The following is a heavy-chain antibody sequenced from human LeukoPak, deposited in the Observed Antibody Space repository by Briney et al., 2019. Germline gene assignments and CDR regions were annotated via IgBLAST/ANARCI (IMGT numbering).Heavy chain of an antibody. D-gene: IGHD2-21*01. V-gene: IGHV4-34*01. Sequence: SETLSLTCAVDGGSFSGYYWSWNRQPPGKGLEWIGEINHSGSTNYNASLKSRGTMSVDTSKSQFSLKLRSVTAADTAVYYCARLGGTVILERLFDYWGQETLVTVSS. CDR1: GGSFSGYY. CDR3: ARLGGTVILERLFDY. J-gene: IGHJ4*02. CDR2: INHSGST.